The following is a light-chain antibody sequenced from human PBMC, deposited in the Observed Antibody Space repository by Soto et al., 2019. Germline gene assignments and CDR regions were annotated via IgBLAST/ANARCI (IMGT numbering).Light chain of an antibody. J-gene: IGLJ1*01. Sequence: QSALTQPASVSGSPGQSITISCTGTSSDVGGYNYVSWYQQYPGKAPKLMIYEVSNRPSGVSNRFSGSKSGNTASLTISVLQAEDAADYSCSSYTSRSTLYVFGTGTKLTVL. CDR2: EVS. V-gene: IGLV2-14*01. CDR1: SSDVGGYNY. CDR3: SSYTSRSTLYV.